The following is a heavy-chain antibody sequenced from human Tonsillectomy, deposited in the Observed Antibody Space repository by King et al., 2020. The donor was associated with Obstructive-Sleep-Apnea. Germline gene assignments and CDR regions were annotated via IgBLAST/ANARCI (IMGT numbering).Heavy chain of an antibody. D-gene: IGHD3-3*01. V-gene: IGHV4-39*07. J-gene: IGHJ5*02. CDR2: IYYSGST. CDR3: AREIGDDFWSGYNWFDP. Sequence: LQLQESGPGLVKPSETLSLTCTVSGGSISSSSYYWGWIRQPPGKGLEWIGSIYYSGSTYYNPSLKSRGTISVDTSKNQFSLKLSSVTAADTAVYYCAREIGDDFWSGYNWFDPWGQGTLVTVSS. CDR1: GGSISSSSYY.